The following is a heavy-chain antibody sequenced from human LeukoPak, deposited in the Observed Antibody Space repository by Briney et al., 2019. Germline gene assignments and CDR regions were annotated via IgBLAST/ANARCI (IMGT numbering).Heavy chain of an antibody. J-gene: IGHJ5*02. CDR1: GGSISSYF. D-gene: IGHD3-3*01. Sequence: PSETLSLTCTVSGGSISSYFWGCIRQPPGKGVESIGYIYYTGSTYYNPSFMSRVTISLDTSKNQFSLQLRSVTAADTAVYYCARVSPLERWFDPWGQGTLVTVSS. CDR3: ARVSPLERWFDP. CDR2: IYYTGST. V-gene: IGHV4-59*01.